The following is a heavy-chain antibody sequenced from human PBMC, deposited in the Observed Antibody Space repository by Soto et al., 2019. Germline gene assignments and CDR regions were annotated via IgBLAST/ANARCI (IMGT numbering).Heavy chain of an antibody. CDR1: GYTVSSYA. CDR3: VKGRLRFIPYYFDY. V-gene: IGHV3-64D*08. CDR2: ISSNGGST. J-gene: IGHJ4*02. D-gene: IGHD5-12*01. Sequence: PGGSLRISCSACGYTVSSYAMDWVRQAPGKGLEYVSAISSNGGSTYYADSVKGRFTISRDNSKNTLYLQMSSLRAEDTAVYYCVKGRLRFIPYYFDYWGQGTLVTVSS.